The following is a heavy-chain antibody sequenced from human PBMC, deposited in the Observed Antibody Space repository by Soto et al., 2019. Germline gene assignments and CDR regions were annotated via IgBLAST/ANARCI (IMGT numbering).Heavy chain of an antibody. D-gene: IGHD5-18*01. CDR3: ASDPYSYGPKFGYFDY. J-gene: IGHJ4*02. V-gene: IGHV3-30-3*01. CDR1: GFTFSSYA. CDR2: ISYDGSNK. Sequence: QVQLVESGGGVVQPGRSLRLSCAASGFTFSSYAMHWVRQAPGKGLEWVAVISYDGSNKYYADSVKGRFTISRDNSKNTLYLQMNSLRAEDTAVYYCASDPYSYGPKFGYFDYWGQGTLVTVSS.